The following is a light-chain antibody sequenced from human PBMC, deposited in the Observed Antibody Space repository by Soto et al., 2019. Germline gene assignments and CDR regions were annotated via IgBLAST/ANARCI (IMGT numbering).Light chain of an antibody. CDR2: DAS. Sequence: DIQMTQSPSSLSASVGDRVTITCQASQDISNYLNWYQQKPGKAPKLLIYDASNLETRAPSRFSGSGSGTDFTFTIISLQSEDIARYYCQQYDNLPRSFGGGTKVEIK. V-gene: IGKV1-33*01. J-gene: IGKJ4*01. CDR1: QDISNY. CDR3: QQYDNLPRS.